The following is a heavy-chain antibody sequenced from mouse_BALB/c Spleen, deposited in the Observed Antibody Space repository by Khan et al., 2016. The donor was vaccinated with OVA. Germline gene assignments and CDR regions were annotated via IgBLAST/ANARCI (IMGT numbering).Heavy chain of an antibody. CDR1: GYSIPSDYA. J-gene: IGHJ3*01. D-gene: IGHD1-3*01. CDR2: ITYSGST. CDR3: ARDNYFAY. V-gene: IGHV3-2*02. Sequence: EVQLQESGPGLVKPSQSLSLTCTVTGYSIPSDYAWNWIRQFPGNKLEWMGFITYSGSTAYNPSLKSRMSITRDTSKNQFFLHLNSVTPEDTATYYCARDNYFAYWGQGTLVTVPA.